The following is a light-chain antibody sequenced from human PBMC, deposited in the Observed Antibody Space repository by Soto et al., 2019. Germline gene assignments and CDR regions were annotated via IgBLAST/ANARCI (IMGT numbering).Light chain of an antibody. Sequence: QSVLTQPASMSGSGGQSITISCTGSSGDVGGYNYVSWYQQHPGKAPKLIIYEVSNRPSGVSNRFSGSKSGNTASLTISGLQADDEADYYCSSYTRTSTHYVFGTGTKLTVL. CDR2: EVS. V-gene: IGLV2-14*01. J-gene: IGLJ1*01. CDR3: SSYTRTSTHYV. CDR1: SGDVGGYNY.